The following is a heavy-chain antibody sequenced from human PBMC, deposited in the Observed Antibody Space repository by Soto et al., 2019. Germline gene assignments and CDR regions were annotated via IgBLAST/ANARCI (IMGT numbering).Heavy chain of an antibody. V-gene: IGHV1-46*03. Sequence: ASVKVSCKASGCTFTSYYMHWVRQAPGQGLEWMGIINPSGGSTSYAQKFQGRVTMTRDTSTSTVYMELSSLRSEDTAVYYCARDFLGYYDFWSGYYGDYYYYMDVWGKGTTVRVSS. J-gene: IGHJ6*03. D-gene: IGHD3-3*01. CDR2: INPSGGST. CDR3: ARDFLGYYDFWSGYYGDYYYYMDV. CDR1: GCTFTSYY.